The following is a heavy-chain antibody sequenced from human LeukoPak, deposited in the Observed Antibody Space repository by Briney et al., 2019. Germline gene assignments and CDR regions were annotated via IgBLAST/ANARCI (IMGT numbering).Heavy chain of an antibody. J-gene: IGHJ4*02. D-gene: IGHD6-13*01. CDR3: AKDKAYSSSWYTFDY. Sequence: GGSLRLSCAASRSTFSRHSMSWVRQAPGKGLEWVSYISSGSHTIYYADSVKGRFTISRDNSKNTLYLQMNSLRAEDTAVYYCAKDKAYSSSWYTFDYWGQGTLVTVSS. V-gene: IGHV3-48*01. CDR2: ISSGSHTI. CDR1: RSTFSRHS.